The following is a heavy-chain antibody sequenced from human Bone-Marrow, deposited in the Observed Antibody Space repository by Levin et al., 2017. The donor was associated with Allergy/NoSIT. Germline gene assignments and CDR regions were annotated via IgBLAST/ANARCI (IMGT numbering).Heavy chain of an antibody. CDR3: AKGVSDFKRMVRGVTPPHDAFDI. CDR2: ISGSGGST. J-gene: IGHJ3*02. V-gene: IGHV3-23*01. CDR1: GFTFSSYA. Sequence: GGSLRLSCAASGFTFSSYAMSWVRQAPGKGLEWVSAISGSGGSTYYADSVKGRFTISRDNSKNTLYLQMNSLRAEDTAVYYCAKGVSDFKRMVRGVTPPHDAFDIWGQGTMVTVSS. D-gene: IGHD3-10*01.